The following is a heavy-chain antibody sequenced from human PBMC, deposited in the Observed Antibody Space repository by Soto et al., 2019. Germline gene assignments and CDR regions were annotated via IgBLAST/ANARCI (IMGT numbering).Heavy chain of an antibody. J-gene: IGHJ6*02. CDR2: INLNGIT. CDR3: ARDSSIDYGTGYYFNAMDG. D-gene: IGHD3-10*01. Sequence: IRKPPGKGLEWIGEINLNGITNFNPSLKSRVTISLDTSKNQFSLKLSSVTAADTAVYYCARDSSIDYGTGYYFNAMDGRAQGTTVTVSS. V-gene: IGHV4-34*01.